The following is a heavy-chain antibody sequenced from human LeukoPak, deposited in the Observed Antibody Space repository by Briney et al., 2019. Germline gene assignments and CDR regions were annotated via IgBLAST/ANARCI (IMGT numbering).Heavy chain of an antibody. J-gene: IGHJ4*02. CDR2: IYTSGST. CDR1: GGSISSYH. V-gene: IGHV4-4*07. D-gene: IGHD2-2*01. CDR3: ARAPQGYCSSTSCYGGFDY. Sequence: SETLSLTCTVSGGSISSYHWSWIRQPAGKGLEGIGRIYTSGSTNYNPSLKSRVTMSVDTSKNQFSLKLSSVTAADTAVYYCARAPQGYCSSTSCYGGFDYWGQGTLVTVSS.